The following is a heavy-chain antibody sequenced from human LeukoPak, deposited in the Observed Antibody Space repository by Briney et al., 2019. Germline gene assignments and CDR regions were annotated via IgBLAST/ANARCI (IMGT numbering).Heavy chain of an antibody. CDR3: ARTSAADKGFDY. D-gene: IGHD6-13*01. Sequence: ASVKVSCKASGYTFTGYYMHWVRQAPGQGLEWMGWINPNSGGTNYAQKFQGRVTMTRDTSISTAYMELSRLRSDDTAVYYWARTSAADKGFDYWGQGTLVTVSS. J-gene: IGHJ4*02. CDR2: INPNSGGT. CDR1: GYTFTGYY. V-gene: IGHV1-2*02.